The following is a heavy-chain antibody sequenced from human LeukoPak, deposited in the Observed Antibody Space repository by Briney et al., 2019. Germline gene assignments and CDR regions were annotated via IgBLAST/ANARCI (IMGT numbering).Heavy chain of an antibody. V-gene: IGHV4-4*02. CDR3: AKSREEIRGLDAFDI. CDR1: GGSISSSNW. Sequence: SGTLSLTCAVSGGSISSSNWWSWVRQPPGKGLEWIGEIYHSGSTNYNPSLKSRVALSVDTSKNQFSLKLSSLTAADTAVCYCAKSREEIRGLDAFDIWGQGAMVTVSS. J-gene: IGHJ3*02. D-gene: IGHD5-24*01. CDR2: IYHSGST.